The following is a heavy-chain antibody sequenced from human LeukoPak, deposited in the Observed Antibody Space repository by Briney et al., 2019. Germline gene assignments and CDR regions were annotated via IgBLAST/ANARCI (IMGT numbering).Heavy chain of an antibody. CDR1: GYSLSDLS. CDR2: FEPEEGEHGET. J-gene: IGHJ3*02. Sequence: HGASVKVSCRVSGYSLSDLSIHWVRHVPGKGLEWMGGFEPEEGEHGETIYAQKFEGRLTLTEDTATDTAYMELVSLTSADTAVYYCATDRLEIYALHIWGQGTVVTVSS. V-gene: IGHV1-24*01. CDR3: ATDRLEIYALHI. D-gene: IGHD1-1*01.